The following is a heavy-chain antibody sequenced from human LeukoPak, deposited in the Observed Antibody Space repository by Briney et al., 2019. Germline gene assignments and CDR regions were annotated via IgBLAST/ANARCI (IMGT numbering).Heavy chain of an antibody. D-gene: IGHD6-13*01. CDR1: GGTFSSYA. CDR3: ARAGVAAAAQNY. CDR2: IIPILGIA. Sequence: SVKVSCKASGGTFSSYAISWVRQAPGQGLEWMGRIIPILGIANYAQKFQGRVTITADKSTSTAYMELSSLRPEDTAVYYCARAGVAAAAQNYWGQGTLVTVSS. V-gene: IGHV1-69*04. J-gene: IGHJ4*02.